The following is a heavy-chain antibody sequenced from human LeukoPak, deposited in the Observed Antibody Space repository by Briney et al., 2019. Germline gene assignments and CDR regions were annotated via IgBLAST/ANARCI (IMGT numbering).Heavy chain of an antibody. J-gene: IGHJ4*02. Sequence: TGGSLRLSCSASGSTFSSHWMHWVRQAPGKGLVWVARINGDGSETNYAGSVRGRFTISRDNAKSTLYLQMNSLRAEDTAVYYCASGSGDYGDPFDYWGQGTLVTVSS. CDR1: GSTFSSHW. CDR3: ASGSGDYGDPFDY. CDR2: INGDGSET. D-gene: IGHD4-17*01. V-gene: IGHV3-74*01.